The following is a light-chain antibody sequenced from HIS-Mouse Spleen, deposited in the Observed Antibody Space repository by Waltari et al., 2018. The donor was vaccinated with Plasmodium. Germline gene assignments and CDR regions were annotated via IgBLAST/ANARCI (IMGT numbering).Light chain of an antibody. CDR2: GAS. Sequence: EIVMTQSPSTLSVSPGERATLSCRASQSVSSNLAWYQQKPGQAPRLLIYGASTRATGIPASFSGSVSGTEFTLTISSLQSEDFAVYYCQQYNNWSFTFGPGTKVDIK. CDR1: QSVSSN. J-gene: IGKJ3*01. CDR3: QQYNNWSFT. V-gene: IGKV3-15*01.